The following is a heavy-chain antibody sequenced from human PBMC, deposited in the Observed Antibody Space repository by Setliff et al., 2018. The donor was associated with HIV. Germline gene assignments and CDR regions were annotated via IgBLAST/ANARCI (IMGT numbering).Heavy chain of an antibody. CDR3: ARYTSKVDWFDP. CDR1: GDSITNDDYY. D-gene: IGHD2-2*02. V-gene: IGHV4-39*01. CDR2: IHYNGRT. Sequence: SETLSLTCTVSGDSITNDDYYWGWIRQPPGKGLEWIAIIHYNGRTYYDPSLKSRVTICVDTSKTQFYLKLRSVTASDTAVYYCARYTSKVDWFDPWGQGTLVTVSS. J-gene: IGHJ5*02.